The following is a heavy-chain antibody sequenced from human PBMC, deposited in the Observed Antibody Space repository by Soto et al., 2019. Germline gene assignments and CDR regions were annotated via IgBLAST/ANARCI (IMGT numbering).Heavy chain of an antibody. CDR1: GFTFSSYG. CDR2: IRQDESQK. J-gene: IGHJ4*02. CDR3: ARGGYCSSTSCSLFDY. D-gene: IGHD2-2*03. Sequence: GGSLRLSCAASGFTFSSYGMHWVRQAPGKGLEWVANIRQDESQKYYVDSVKGRFTISRDNAKNSLYLQMNSLRADDTAVYYCARGGYCSSTSCSLFDYWGQGTLVTVSS. V-gene: IGHV3-7*01.